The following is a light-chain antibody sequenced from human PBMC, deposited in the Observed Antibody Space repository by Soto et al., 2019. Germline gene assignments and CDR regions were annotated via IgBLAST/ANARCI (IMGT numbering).Light chain of an antibody. J-gene: IGKJ1*01. V-gene: IGKV3-20*01. CDR1: QSVSSSY. CDR3: QQYGSSPST. Sequence: EIVFTPSPGTPSLSPGEKATPSRRASQSVSSSYLAWYQQKPGQAPRLLIYGASSRATGIPDRFSGSGSGTDFTLTISRLEPEDFAVYYCQQYGSSPSTFGQGTKVDIK. CDR2: GAS.